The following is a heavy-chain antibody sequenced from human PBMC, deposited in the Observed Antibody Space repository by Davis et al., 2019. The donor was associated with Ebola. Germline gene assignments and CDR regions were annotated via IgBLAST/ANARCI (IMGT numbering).Heavy chain of an antibody. CDR3: ARTLPVGAKYYFDY. CDR2: INHSGST. D-gene: IGHD1-26*01. Sequence: SETLSLTCAVYGGSFSGYYWSWIRQPPGKGLEWIGEINHSGSTYYNPSLKSRVTISVDTSKNQFSLKLSSVTAADTAVYYCARTLPVGAKYYFDYWGQGTLVTVSS. CDR1: GGSFSGYY. V-gene: IGHV4-34*01. J-gene: IGHJ4*02.